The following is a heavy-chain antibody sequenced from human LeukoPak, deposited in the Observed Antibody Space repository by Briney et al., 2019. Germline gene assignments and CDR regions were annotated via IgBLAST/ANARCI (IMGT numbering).Heavy chain of an antibody. Sequence: SVKVSCKASGGTFSSYAISWVRQAPGQGLEWMGRIIPILGIANYAQKFQGRVTITADKSTSTAYMELSSLRSEDTAVYYCARDQWAVGVIAVAGTGWGQGTLVTASS. CDR3: ARDQWAVGVIAVAGTG. V-gene: IGHV1-69*04. CDR2: IIPILGIA. D-gene: IGHD6-19*01. CDR1: GGTFSSYA. J-gene: IGHJ4*02.